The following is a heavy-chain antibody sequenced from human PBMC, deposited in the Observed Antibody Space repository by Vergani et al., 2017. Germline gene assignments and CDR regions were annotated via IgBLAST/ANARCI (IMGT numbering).Heavy chain of an antibody. CDR1: GGSFTRYH. V-gene: IGHV4-34*01. CDR2: IDHTGRP. Sequence: QVQLQQWGGGLLKPSETLSLTCVVNGGSFTRYHWTWIRQSPGEGLEWVGDIDHTGRPDYNPSLKSRLTMSVDKSRNQFSLTLNSVTATDTAIYFCARVNTETNGHLYYYYYMDVWGQGTAVTV. CDR3: ARVNTETNGHLYYYYYMDV. J-gene: IGHJ6*03. D-gene: IGHD4-11*01.